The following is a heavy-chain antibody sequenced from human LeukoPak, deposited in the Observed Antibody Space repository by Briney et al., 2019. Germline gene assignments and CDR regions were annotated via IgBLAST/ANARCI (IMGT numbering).Heavy chain of an antibody. Sequence: SETLSLTCAVYGGSFSGYYWSWIRQPPGKGLEWIGEINHSGSTNYNPSLKSRVTISVDTSKNQFSLKLSSVTAADTAVYYCARPPYGGYGDYWGQGTLVTVSS. J-gene: IGHJ4*02. D-gene: IGHD5-12*01. CDR3: ARPPYGGYGDY. V-gene: IGHV4-34*01. CDR1: GGSFSGYY. CDR2: INHSGST.